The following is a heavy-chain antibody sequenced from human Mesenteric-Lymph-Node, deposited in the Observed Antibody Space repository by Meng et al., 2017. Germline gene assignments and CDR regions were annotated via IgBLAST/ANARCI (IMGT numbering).Heavy chain of an antibody. CDR3: AKDEPNYGDYDSIGYFDL. D-gene: IGHD4-17*01. CDR2: ISGSGGST. CDR1: GFTFSSYA. V-gene: IGHV3-23*01. Sequence: GESLKSSCAASGFTFSSYAMSWVRQAPGKGLEWVSAISGSGGSTYYADSVKGRFTISRDNSKNTLYLQMNSLRAEDTAVYYCAKDEPNYGDYDSIGYFDLWGRGTLVTVSS. J-gene: IGHJ2*01.